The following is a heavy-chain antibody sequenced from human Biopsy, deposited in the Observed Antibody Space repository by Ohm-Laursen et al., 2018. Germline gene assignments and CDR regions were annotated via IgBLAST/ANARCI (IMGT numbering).Heavy chain of an antibody. CDR1: GGTFGSYA. CDR2: IIPIFETI. Sequence: SVKVSCKASGGTFGSYAISWVRQAPGQGPEWMGGIIPIFETIDYAPKFQDRVTITADESTRTAYMELSSLKSEDTAVYYCARRYCSSTSCSPPFYSWFDPWGQGTLVTVSS. V-gene: IGHV1-69*13. CDR3: ARRYCSSTSCSPPFYSWFDP. D-gene: IGHD2-2*01. J-gene: IGHJ5*02.